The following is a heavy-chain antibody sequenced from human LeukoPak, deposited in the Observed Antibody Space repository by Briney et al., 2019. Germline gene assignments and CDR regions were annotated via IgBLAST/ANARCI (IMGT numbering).Heavy chain of an antibody. D-gene: IGHD2-15*01. Sequence: PSETLSLTCTVSGGSISSSSYYWGWIRQPPGKGLEWTGSIYYSGSTYYNPSLKSRVSISIDTSKNQLSLKLNSVTAADTAMYHCARDRDVDDFDYWGRGTLVIVSS. CDR2: IYYSGST. CDR3: ARDRDVDDFDY. V-gene: IGHV4-39*07. CDR1: GGSISSSSYY. J-gene: IGHJ4*01.